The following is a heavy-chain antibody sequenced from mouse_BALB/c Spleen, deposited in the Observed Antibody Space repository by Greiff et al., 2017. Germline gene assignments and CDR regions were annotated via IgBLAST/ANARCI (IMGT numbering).Heavy chain of an antibody. V-gene: IGHV5-4*02. CDR1: GFTFSDYY. CDR3: ARYDYDVNY. CDR2: ISDGGSYT. Sequence: EVQLVESGGGLVKPGGSLKLSCAASGFTFSDYYMYWVRQTPEKRLEWVATISDGGSYTYYPDSVKGRFTISRDNAKNNLYLQMSSLKSEDTAMYYCARYDYDVNYWGQGTSVTVSS. D-gene: IGHD2-4*01. J-gene: IGHJ4*01.